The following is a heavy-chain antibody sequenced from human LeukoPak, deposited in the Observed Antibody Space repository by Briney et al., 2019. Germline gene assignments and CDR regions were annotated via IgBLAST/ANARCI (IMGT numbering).Heavy chain of an antibody. D-gene: IGHD6-13*01. CDR3: AKRSSSSWSHFDY. Sequence: PGGSLRPSCAASGFAFSNYWMSWVRRAPGKGLEWVANIKQDGSQKHFVDSVKGRFTISRDNSENTLYLQLNSLRAEDTAVYYCAKRSSSSWSHFDYWGQGTLVTVSS. V-gene: IGHV3-7*03. CDR2: IKQDGSQK. CDR1: GFAFSNYW. J-gene: IGHJ4*02.